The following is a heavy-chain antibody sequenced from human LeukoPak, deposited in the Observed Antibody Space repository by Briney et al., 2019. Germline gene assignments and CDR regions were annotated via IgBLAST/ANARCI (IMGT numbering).Heavy chain of an antibody. Sequence: PGGSLRLSCAASGFTFSSYWMSWVRQAPGKGLEWVANIKQDGSEKYYVDSVEGRFTISRDNAKNSLYLQMNSLRAEDTAVYYCASGLLHPDAFDIWGQGTMVTVSS. D-gene: IGHD3-3*01. CDR1: GFTFSSYW. CDR2: IKQDGSEK. CDR3: ASGLLHPDAFDI. J-gene: IGHJ3*02. V-gene: IGHV3-7*01.